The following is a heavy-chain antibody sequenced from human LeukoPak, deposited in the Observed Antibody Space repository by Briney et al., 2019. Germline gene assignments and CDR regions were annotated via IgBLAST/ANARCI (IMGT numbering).Heavy chain of an antibody. CDR1: GDSISRYY. CDR3: ARQEDLKFDY. V-gene: IGHV4-59*01. CDR2: IYYSGST. J-gene: IGHJ4*02. Sequence: PSETLSLTCTVSGDSISRYYWSWIRQPPGKGLEWIGYIYYSGSTNYNPSLKSRLTMSVDTSKNQFSLKLTSVTAADTAVYYCARQEDLKFDYWGQGTLVTVSS.